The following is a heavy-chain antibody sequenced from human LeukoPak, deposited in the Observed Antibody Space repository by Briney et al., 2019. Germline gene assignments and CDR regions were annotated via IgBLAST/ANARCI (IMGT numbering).Heavy chain of an antibody. V-gene: IGHV3-53*01. CDR2: IYSGGST. J-gene: IGHJ4*02. CDR3: ARDNYYDSSGYYPGVDY. CDR1: GFTVSSNY. Sequence: PGGSLRHSCAASGFTVSSNYMSWVRQAPGKGLEWVSVIYSGGSTYYADSVKGRFTISRDNSKNTLYLQMNSLRAEDTAVYYCARDNYYDSSGYYPGVDYWGQGTLVTVSS. D-gene: IGHD3-22*01.